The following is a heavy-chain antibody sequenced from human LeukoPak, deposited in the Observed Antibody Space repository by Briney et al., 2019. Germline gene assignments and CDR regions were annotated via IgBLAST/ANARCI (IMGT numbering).Heavy chain of an antibody. CDR3: ARAPGGVIAAAL. J-gene: IGHJ4*02. Sequence: SETLSLTCAVYGGSFGGYYWSWIRQPPGKGLEWIGEINHSGSTNYNPSLKSRVTISVDTSKNQFSLKLSSVTAADTAVYYCARAPGGVIAAALWGQGTLVTVSS. D-gene: IGHD6-13*01. CDR1: GGSFGGYY. V-gene: IGHV4-34*01. CDR2: INHSGST.